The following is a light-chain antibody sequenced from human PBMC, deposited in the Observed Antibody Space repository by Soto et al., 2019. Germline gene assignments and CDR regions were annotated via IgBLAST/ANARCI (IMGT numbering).Light chain of an antibody. Sequence: EIVLTQSPGTLSVSPGERATLSCRASQTISSNYLAWYQQKPGQAPSLLIYGTSSRATGIPDRFSGSGSGTDFTLTISRLEPEDSAISYCQQYGRWPFGQGTKVEIK. V-gene: IGKV3-20*01. J-gene: IGKJ1*01. CDR1: QTISSNY. CDR3: QQYGRWP. CDR2: GTS.